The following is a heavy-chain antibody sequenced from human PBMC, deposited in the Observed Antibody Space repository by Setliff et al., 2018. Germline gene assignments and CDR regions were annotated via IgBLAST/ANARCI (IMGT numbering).Heavy chain of an antibody. CDR2: IFYTGST. V-gene: IGHV4-39*01. CDR3: ARQPYSTTYYYYYYYMDV. Sequence: ASETLSLTCTVPNGSISSGNYFWGWIRQPPGKGLEWMGSIFYTGSTYYSPSLKSRVTMSIDTSKNQFSLNLNSVTAADTAVYYCARQPYSTTYYYYYYYMDVWCKGTTVTVSS. CDR1: NGSISSGNYF. D-gene: IGHD6-13*01. J-gene: IGHJ6*03.